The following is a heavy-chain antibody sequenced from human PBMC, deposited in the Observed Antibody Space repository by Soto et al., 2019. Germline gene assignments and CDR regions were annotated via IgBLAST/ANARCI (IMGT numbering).Heavy chain of an antibody. CDR1: GGTFSSYA. Sequence: QVQLVQSGAEVKKPGSSVKVSCKASGGTFSSYAISWVRQAPGQGLEWMGGIIPIFGTANYAQKFQGRVTIIADESTSTAYMELSSLRSEDTAVYYCASSPNDYVWGSYRSFDYWGQGTLVTVSS. J-gene: IGHJ4*02. V-gene: IGHV1-69*01. CDR3: ASSPNDYVWGSYRSFDY. CDR2: IIPIFGTA. D-gene: IGHD3-16*02.